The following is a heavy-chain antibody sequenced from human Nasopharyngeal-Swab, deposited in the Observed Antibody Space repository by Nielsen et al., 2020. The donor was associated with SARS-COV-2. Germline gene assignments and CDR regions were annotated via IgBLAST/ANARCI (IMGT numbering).Heavy chain of an antibody. J-gene: IGHJ3*02. CDR1: GYTFTSYY. CDR2: INPSGGST. D-gene: IGHD7-27*01. CDR3: ASPHNWGDAFDI. Sequence: ASVKVSCKASGYTFTSYYMHWVRQAPGQGLEWMGIINPSGGSTSYAQKFQGRVTMTRDTSTSTVYMELSSLRSKDTAVYYCASPHNWGDAFDIWGQGTMVTVSS. V-gene: IGHV1-46*01.